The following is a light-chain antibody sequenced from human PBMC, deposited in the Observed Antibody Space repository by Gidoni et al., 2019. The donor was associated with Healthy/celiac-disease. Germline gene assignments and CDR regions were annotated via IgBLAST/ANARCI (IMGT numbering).Light chain of an antibody. Sequence: DIHMIPFPSTLSASVGDRVTITCRASQSISSWSAWYQQKPGKAPKLLIYKASSLESGVPSRFSGSGSGTEFTLTISSLQPDDFATYYCQQYNSYPWTFGQGTKVEIK. CDR3: QQYNSYPWT. J-gene: IGKJ1*01. CDR1: QSISSW. V-gene: IGKV1-5*03. CDR2: KAS.